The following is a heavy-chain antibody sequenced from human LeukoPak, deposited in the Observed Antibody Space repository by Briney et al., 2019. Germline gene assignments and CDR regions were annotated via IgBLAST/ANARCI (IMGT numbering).Heavy chain of an antibody. J-gene: IGHJ4*02. CDR3: AGDSGWFFHY. CDR1: GGSIRSYY. CDR2: IKPDGSEK. Sequence: PSETLSLTCTVSGGSIRSYYWSWIRQPPGKGLEWVAIIKPDGSEKIYVDSVKGRFTISRDNSKNSLYLQMNNLRVEDTAVYYCAGDSGWFFHYWGQGTLVTVSS. D-gene: IGHD6-19*01. V-gene: IGHV3-7*01.